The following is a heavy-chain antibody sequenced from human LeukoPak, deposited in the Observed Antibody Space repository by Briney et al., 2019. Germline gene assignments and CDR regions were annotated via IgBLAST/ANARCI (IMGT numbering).Heavy chain of an antibody. CDR3: ATLYGGNSYYYYGMVV. J-gene: IGHJ6*02. V-gene: IGHV1-69*13. CDR2: IIPIFGTA. Sequence: SVKVSCKASGYTFTSYGISWVRQAPGQGLEWMGGIIPIFGTANYAQKFQGRVTITADESTSTAYMELSSLRSEDTAVYYCATLYGGNSYYYYGMVVWGQGTTVTVSS. D-gene: IGHD4-23*01. CDR1: GYTFTSYG.